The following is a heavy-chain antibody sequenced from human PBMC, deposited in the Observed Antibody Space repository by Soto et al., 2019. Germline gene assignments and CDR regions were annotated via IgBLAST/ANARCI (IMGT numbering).Heavy chain of an antibody. Sequence: QITLKESGPTLVKPTQTLTLTCSFSGFSLSTSEVGVGCIRQPPGQALEWLALIYWDDDKRYSPSLKSRLTITQDSSKTPVVRRLTNMDRVDTAAYYCARASGCCNPAYFDYWGQGTLVTVSS. CDR1: GFSLSTSEVG. J-gene: IGHJ4*02. D-gene: IGHD2-15*01. CDR2: IYWDDDK. V-gene: IGHV2-5*02. CDR3: ARASGCCNPAYFDY.